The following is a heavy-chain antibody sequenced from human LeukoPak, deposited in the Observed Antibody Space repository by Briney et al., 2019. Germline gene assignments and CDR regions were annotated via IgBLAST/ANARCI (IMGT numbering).Heavy chain of an antibody. CDR2: IYYSGST. Sequence: PGGSLRLSCAASGFTFSDYYMSWIRQPPGKGLEWTGYIYYSGSTNYNPSLKSRVTISVDTSKNQFSLKLSSVTAADTAIYYCARAVSGRFDYWGQGTLVTVSS. V-gene: IGHV4-59*08. CDR3: ARAVSGRFDY. D-gene: IGHD6-19*01. CDR1: GFTFSDYY. J-gene: IGHJ4*02.